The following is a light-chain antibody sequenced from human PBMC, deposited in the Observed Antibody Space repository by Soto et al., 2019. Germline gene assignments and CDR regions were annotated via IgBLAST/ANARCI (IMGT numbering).Light chain of an antibody. J-gene: IGKJ5*01. V-gene: IGKV3-20*01. CDR2: ETS. Sequence: EIVLTQSPDTLSLSPGGRATGSCRGSQSIRSEHLAWYQQKPGQAPRLVIFETSNRASGTPERFTGSGSGTDFTLTISRLEPEDFAEYFCQQFQASPITFGLGTRLEIK. CDR1: QSIRSEH. CDR3: QQFQASPIT.